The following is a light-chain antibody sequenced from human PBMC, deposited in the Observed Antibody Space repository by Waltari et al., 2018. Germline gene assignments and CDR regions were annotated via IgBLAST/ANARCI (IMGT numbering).Light chain of an antibody. CDR3: PVWDANTVPGV. Sequence: SYVLTQPPSVSVAPGETARINCGGNNMESKSVNCYRQSPSQAPGVFISYDNDRAAGIPVRCSRSHAGNTATRTISRVAAADEADYYCPVWDANTVPGVFGTGTEVTVL. CDR2: YDN. J-gene: IGLJ1*01. CDR1: NMESKS. V-gene: IGLV3-21*01.